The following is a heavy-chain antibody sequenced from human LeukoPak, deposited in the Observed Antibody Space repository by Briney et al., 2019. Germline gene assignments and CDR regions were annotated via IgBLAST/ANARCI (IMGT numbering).Heavy chain of an antibody. Sequence: GGSLRLSCAASGSTFSSYGMHWVRQAPGKGLEWVAVIWYDGSNKYYADSVKGRFTISRDNAKNSLYLQMNSLRAEDTAVYFCAKEGRSTTPGYWGQGTLVTVSS. CDR2: IWYDGSNK. J-gene: IGHJ4*02. CDR1: GSTFSSYG. D-gene: IGHD6-13*01. V-gene: IGHV3-33*03. CDR3: AKEGRSTTPGY.